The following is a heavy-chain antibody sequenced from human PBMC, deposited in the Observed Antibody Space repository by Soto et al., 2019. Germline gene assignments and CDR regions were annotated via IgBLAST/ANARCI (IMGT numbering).Heavy chain of an antibody. V-gene: IGHV1-69*13. J-gene: IGHJ4*02. CDR3: STYYYDSSGYYPPFDY. Sequence: SVKVSCKASGGTFSSYAISWVRQAPGQGLEWMGGIIPIFGTANYAQKFQGRVTITADESTSTAYMELSSLRSEDTAVYYCSTYYYDSSGYYPPFDYWGQGTLVTVSS. CDR1: GGTFSSYA. D-gene: IGHD3-22*01. CDR2: IIPIFGTA.